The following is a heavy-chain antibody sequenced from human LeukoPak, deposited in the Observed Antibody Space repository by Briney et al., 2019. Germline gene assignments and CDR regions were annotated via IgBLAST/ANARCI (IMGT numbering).Heavy chain of an antibody. D-gene: IGHD7-27*01. CDR2: ISPDGTTT. CDR3: ARDMWGTFDY. CDR1: GFTFSDYW. Sequence: GGSLRLSCAAPGFTFSDYWMHWVRQAPGKGPAWVSRISPDGTTTNYADSVKGRFTISRDNAKNTLYLQISSGRAEDTAVYYCARDMWGTFDYWGQGTLVTVSS. J-gene: IGHJ4*02. V-gene: IGHV3-74*01.